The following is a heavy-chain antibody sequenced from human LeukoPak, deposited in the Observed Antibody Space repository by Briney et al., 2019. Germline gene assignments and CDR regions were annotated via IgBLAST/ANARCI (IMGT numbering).Heavy chain of an antibody. J-gene: IGHJ5*02. CDR1: GGSISGYY. CDR2: FFYGGST. Sequence: SETLSLTCTVSGGSISGYYWSSIRQPPGKELEWLGCFFYGGSTNYNPSLKSRVTISVDTSKNQFSLKLTSVTAADTAVYYCARASIAAAAESLNWFDPWGQGTLVTVSS. V-gene: IGHV4-59*01. D-gene: IGHD6-13*01. CDR3: ARASIAAAAESLNWFDP.